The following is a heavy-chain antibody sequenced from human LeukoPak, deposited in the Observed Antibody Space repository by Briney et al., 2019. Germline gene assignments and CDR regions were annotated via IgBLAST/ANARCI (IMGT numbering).Heavy chain of an antibody. J-gene: IGHJ5*02. CDR2: IKKDETEI. D-gene: IGHD1-26*01. Sequence: GGSLRLSCTASGFSFRNTWMSWVRQAPGKGLEWVANIKKDETEIYYADSVKGRFTISRDNAKRSLYLQMNVLRAADTAVYYCATLNWDDGEVSGFDHWGRGSMVTVSS. V-gene: IGHV3-7*01. CDR3: ATLNWDDGEVSGFDH. CDR1: GFSFRNTW.